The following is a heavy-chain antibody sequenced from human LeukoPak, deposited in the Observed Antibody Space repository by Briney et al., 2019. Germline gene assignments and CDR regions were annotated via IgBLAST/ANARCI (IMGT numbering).Heavy chain of an antibody. Sequence: GGSLRLSCAASGFTFSSYSMNCVRQAPGKGLEWVSSISSSSSYIYYADSVKGRFTISRDNAKNSLYLQMNSLRAEDTAVYYCARDASTIAVAGPAWGQGTLVTVSS. CDR3: ARDASTIAVAGPA. J-gene: IGHJ5*02. D-gene: IGHD6-19*01. V-gene: IGHV3-21*01. CDR1: GFTFSSYS. CDR2: ISSSSSYI.